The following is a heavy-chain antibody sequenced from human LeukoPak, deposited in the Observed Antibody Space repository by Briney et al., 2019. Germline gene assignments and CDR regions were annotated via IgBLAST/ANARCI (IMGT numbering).Heavy chain of an antibody. CDR1: GFTFSSNS. J-gene: IGHJ4*02. V-gene: IGHV3-21*04. CDR2: ISTSSSYI. D-gene: IGHD3-9*01. CDR3: ATTGYSVVYYFDY. Sequence: GGSLRLSCAASGFTFSSNSMNWVRQAPGKGLEWVSFISTSSSYIYYADSVKGRFTISRDNAKNSLYLQMNSLRAEDTAVYYCATTGYSVVYYFDYWGQGTLVTVSS.